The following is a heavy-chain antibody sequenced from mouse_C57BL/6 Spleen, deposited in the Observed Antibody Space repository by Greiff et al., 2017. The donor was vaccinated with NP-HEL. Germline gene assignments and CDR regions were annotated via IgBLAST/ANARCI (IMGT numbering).Heavy chain of an antibody. Sequence: VQLQQSGAELVRPGASVKLSCKASGYTFTDYYINWVKQRPGQGLEWIARIYPGSGNTYYNEKFKGKATLTAEKSSSTAYMQLSSLTSEDSAVYFCARRGWGYDGYFDVWGTGTTVTVSS. V-gene: IGHV1-76*01. CDR1: GYTFTDYY. D-gene: IGHD2-2*01. CDR2: IYPGSGNT. J-gene: IGHJ1*03. CDR3: ARRGWGYDGYFDV.